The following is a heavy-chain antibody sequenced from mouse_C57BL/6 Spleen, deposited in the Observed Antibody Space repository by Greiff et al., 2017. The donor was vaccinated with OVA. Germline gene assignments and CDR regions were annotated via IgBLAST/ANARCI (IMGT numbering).Heavy chain of an antibody. J-gene: IGHJ1*03. V-gene: IGHV5-4*03. Sequence: EVMLVESGGGLVKPGGSLKLSCAASGFTFSSYAMSWVRQTPEKRLEWVATISDGGSYTYYPDNVKGRFTISRDNAKNNLYLQMSHLKSEDTAMYYCARGDYGSSFPYWYFDVWGTGTTVTVSS. CDR2: ISDGGSYT. CDR3: ARGDYGSSFPYWYFDV. D-gene: IGHD1-1*01. CDR1: GFTFSSYA.